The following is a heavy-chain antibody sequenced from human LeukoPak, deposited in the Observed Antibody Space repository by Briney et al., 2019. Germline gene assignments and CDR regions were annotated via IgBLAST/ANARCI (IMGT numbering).Heavy chain of an antibody. Sequence: SETLSLTCTVSGGSMSSRSYYWGWIRQPPGKGLVGIGSIYYSGSTYYNPSLKSRVTISVDTSKNQFSLKLSSVTAADTAVYYCARRGYSYGFRDAFDIWGQGTMVTVSS. D-gene: IGHD5-18*01. V-gene: IGHV4-39*01. CDR2: IYYSGST. CDR3: ARRGYSYGFRDAFDI. CDR1: GGSMSSRSYY. J-gene: IGHJ3*02.